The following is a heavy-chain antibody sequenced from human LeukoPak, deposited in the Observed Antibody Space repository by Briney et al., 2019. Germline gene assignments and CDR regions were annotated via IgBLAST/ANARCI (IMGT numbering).Heavy chain of an antibody. CDR2: IVVGSGNT. CDR3: AADRELNTAMDDY. CDR1: GFTFTNSA. V-gene: IGHV1-58*01. Sequence: SVKVSCKASGFTFTNSAVQWVRQARGQRLEWIGWIVVGSGNTNYAQKFQERVTITRDMSTSTAYMELSSLRSEDTAVYYCAADRELNTAMDDYWGQRTLVTVSS. D-gene: IGHD5-18*01. J-gene: IGHJ4*02.